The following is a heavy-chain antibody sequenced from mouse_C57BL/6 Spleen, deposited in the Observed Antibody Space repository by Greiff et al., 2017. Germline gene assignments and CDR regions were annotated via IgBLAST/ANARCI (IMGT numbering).Heavy chain of an antibody. CDR3: ASAYYYGSSLYAMDY. CDR1: GFNIKNTY. V-gene: IGHV14-3*01. J-gene: IGHJ4*01. Sequence: VQLQQSVAELVRPGASVKLSCTASGFNIKNTYMHWVKQRPEQGLEWIGRIDPASGNTKYAPKFQGKATITADTSSNTAYLQLSSLTSEDTAIYYCASAYYYGSSLYAMDYWGQRTSVTVSS. CDR2: IDPASGNT. D-gene: IGHD1-1*01.